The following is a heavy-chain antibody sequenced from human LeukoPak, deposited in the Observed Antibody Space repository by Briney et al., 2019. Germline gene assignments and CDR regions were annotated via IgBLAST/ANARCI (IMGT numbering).Heavy chain of an antibody. J-gene: IGHJ4*02. D-gene: IGHD3-22*01. CDR1: GYSISSGYY. CDR2: IYHSGST. Sequence: SETLSLTCTLSGYSISSGYYWGWIRHPPGKGPEWIGSIYHSGSTYYHPSLNSRVTISVDTSKNQVSLKSSSVTAADTAVDYCAREGATYYYDSRGYPPADYWGQGTLVTVSS. CDR3: AREGATYYYDSRGYPPADY. V-gene: IGHV4-38-2*02.